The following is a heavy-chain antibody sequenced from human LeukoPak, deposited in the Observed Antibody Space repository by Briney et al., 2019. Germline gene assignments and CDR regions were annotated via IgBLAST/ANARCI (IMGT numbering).Heavy chain of an antibody. CDR3: ARDYYGSGSVDY. D-gene: IGHD3-10*01. CDR2: INHSGST. J-gene: IGHJ4*02. V-gene: IGHV4-34*01. CDR1: GGSFSGYY. Sequence: SETLSLTCAVYGGSFSGYYWSWIRQPPGKGLEWIGEINHSGSTNYNPSLKSRVTMSVDTSKNQFSLKLSSVTAADTAVYYCARDYYGSGSVDYWGQGTLVTVSS.